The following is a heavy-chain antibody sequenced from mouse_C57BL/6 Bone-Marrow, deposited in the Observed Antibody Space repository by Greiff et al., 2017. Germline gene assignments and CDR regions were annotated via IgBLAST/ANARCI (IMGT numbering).Heavy chain of an antibody. CDR2: IDPETGGT. CDR3: TRGGGAY. CDR1: GYTFTDYE. J-gene: IGHJ3*01. Sequence: QVQLQQSGAELVRPGASVTLSCKASGYTFTDYEMHWVKQTPVHGLEWIGAIDPETGGTAYNQKFKGKAILTADKSSSTAYMELRSLTSQDSAVYYCTRGGGAYWGQGTLVTVSA. V-gene: IGHV1-15*01.